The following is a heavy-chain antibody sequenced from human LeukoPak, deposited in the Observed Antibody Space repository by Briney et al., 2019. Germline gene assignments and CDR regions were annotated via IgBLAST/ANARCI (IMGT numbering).Heavy chain of an antibody. V-gene: IGHV5-51*01. Sequence: GESLKISCQTFGFTFATNWIGWVRQMPGKGLDCLGVIYPGDSDTRYSPSFQGQVTISADKSISTAYLLWSSLKASDTAIYCCAREASGSGFDIWGQGTMVTVSS. D-gene: IGHD1-26*01. J-gene: IGHJ3*02. CDR2: IYPGDSDT. CDR3: AREASGSGFDI. CDR1: GFTFATNW.